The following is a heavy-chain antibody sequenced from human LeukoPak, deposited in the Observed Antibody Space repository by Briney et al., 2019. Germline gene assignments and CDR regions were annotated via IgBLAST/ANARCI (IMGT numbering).Heavy chain of an antibody. J-gene: IGHJ6*03. CDR3: ARGRPYCSGGSCYSGTIYYYYYYYMDV. D-gene: IGHD2-15*01. Sequence: SETLSLTCAVYGGSFSGYYWSWIRQPPGKGLEWIGEVNHSDSTNYNPSLECRVTISVDMSKNQFSLKLASVTPADTAVHYCARGRPYCSGGSCYSGTIYYYYYYYMDVWGKGTTVTVSS. V-gene: IGHV4-34*01. CDR1: GGSFSGYY. CDR2: VNHSDST.